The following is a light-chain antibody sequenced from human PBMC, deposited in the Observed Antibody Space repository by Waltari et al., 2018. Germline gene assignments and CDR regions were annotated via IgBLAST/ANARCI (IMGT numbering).Light chain of an antibody. J-gene: IGKJ1*01. Sequence: EIVMTQSPATLSVSLGERATLSCRASQSVSSTLAWYQQRSGQAPRRLIYGASPRATGVPARFSGSGSGTEFTLTISSLQSEDFAIYYCQQYYNWLWTFGQGTKVEIK. CDR2: GAS. V-gene: IGKV3-15*01. CDR3: QQYYNWLWT. CDR1: QSVSST.